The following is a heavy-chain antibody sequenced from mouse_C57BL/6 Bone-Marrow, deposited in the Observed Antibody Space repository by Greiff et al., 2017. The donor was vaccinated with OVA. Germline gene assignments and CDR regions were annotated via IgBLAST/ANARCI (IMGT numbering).Heavy chain of an antibody. J-gene: IGHJ4*01. V-gene: IGHV5-12*01. CDR3: ARKLTCYYAMDY. D-gene: IGHD1-3*01. CDR1: EFTFSDYY. Sequence: EVKLVESGGGLVQPGGSLKLSCAASEFTFSDYYMYWVRQTPEKRLEWVAYISNGGGSTYYPDTVKGRFTISRDNAKNTLYLQMSRLKSEDTAMYYCARKLTCYYAMDYWGQGTSVTVSS. CDR2: ISNGGGST.